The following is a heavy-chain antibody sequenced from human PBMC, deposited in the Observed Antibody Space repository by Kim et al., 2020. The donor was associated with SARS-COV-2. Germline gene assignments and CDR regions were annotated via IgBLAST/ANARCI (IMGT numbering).Heavy chain of an antibody. CDR1: GVSISSYY. D-gene: IGHD1-26*01. Sequence: SETLSLTCSVSGVSISSYYWSWIRQPPGKGLEWIGYLYYSGSANYNPPLRSRVTISVDTSKNQFSLKLSSVTAADTAVYYCAGTARGANFDYWGRGALVTVSS. CDR2: LYYSGSA. V-gene: IGHV4-59*08. J-gene: IGHJ4*02. CDR3: AGTARGANFDY.